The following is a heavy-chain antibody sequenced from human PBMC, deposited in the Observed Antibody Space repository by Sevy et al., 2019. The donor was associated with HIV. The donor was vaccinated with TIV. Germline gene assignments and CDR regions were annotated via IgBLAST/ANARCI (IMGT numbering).Heavy chain of an antibody. CDR1: GGTFSSYA. Sequence: ASVKVSCKASGGTFSSYAISWVRQAPGQGLEWMGGIIPIFGTANYAQKFQGRVTITADESTSTAYMELSSLGSEDTAVYYCARGDKEYIVVVPPCYWGQGTLVTVSS. CDR2: IIPIFGTA. D-gene: IGHD2-2*01. V-gene: IGHV1-69*13. J-gene: IGHJ4*02. CDR3: ARGDKEYIVVVPPCY.